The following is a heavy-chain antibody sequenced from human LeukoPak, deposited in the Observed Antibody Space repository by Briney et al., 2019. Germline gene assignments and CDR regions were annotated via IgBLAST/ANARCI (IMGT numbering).Heavy chain of an antibody. J-gene: IGHJ6*03. V-gene: IGHV3-21*01. CDR1: GFTFSTYT. CDR3: ARDPYYCSSTSCYRYYYYMDV. D-gene: IGHD2-2*01. Sequence: GASLRLSCAASGFTFSTYTMNWVRQAPGKGLEWVSSISSSSRYIYYADSVKGRFTISRDNAKNSLYLQMNSLRAEDTAVYYCARDPYYCSSTSCYRYYYYMDVWGKGTTVTVSS. CDR2: ISSSSRYI.